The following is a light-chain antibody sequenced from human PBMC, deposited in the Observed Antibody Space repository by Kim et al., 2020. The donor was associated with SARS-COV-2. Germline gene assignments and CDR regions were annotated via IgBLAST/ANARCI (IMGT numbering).Light chain of an antibody. CDR1: QSISSW. Sequence: ASVGNVSTITCRASQSISSWLAWYQQKPGTAPKLLLYDASSLESGVPSRFSGSGSGTEFTLTISSLQPDDFATYYCQQYNSYPWTFGQGTKVDIK. CDR2: DAS. CDR3: QQYNSYPWT. J-gene: IGKJ1*01. V-gene: IGKV1-5*01.